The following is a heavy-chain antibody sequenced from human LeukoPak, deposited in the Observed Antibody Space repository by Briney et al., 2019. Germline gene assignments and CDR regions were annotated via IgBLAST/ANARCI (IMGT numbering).Heavy chain of an antibody. CDR2: ISSSSSYI. CDR3: ARDWYDILTGSDCGMDV. CDR1: GFTFSSYS. Sequence: GGSLRLSCAASGFTFSSYSMNWVRQAPGKGLEWVSSISSSSSYIYYADSVKGRFTISRDNAKNSLYLQMNSLRAEDTAVYYCARDWYDILTGSDCGMDVWGKGTTVTVSS. J-gene: IGHJ6*04. V-gene: IGHV3-21*01. D-gene: IGHD3-9*01.